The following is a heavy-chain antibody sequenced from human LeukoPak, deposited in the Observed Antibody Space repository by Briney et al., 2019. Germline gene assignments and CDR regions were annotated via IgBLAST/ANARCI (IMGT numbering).Heavy chain of an antibody. Sequence: PGGSRRLSCAASGFTFSTYWMHWVRQAPGKGLVWVSRINSDGRSTSYTDSVEGRFPISRDNAKHTLYLQMNSLRAEDTAVYYGARETAHYCDSSGYIDYWGQGTLVTDSS. CDR1: GFTFSTYW. D-gene: IGHD3-22*01. CDR3: ARETAHYCDSSGYIDY. J-gene: IGHJ4*02. CDR2: INSDGRST. V-gene: IGHV3-74*01.